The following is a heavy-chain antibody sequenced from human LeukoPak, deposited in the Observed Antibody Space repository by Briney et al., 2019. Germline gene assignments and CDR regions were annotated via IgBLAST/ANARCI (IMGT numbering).Heavy chain of an antibody. Sequence: SGGSLRLSCAASGFTFSSYGMHWVRQAPGEGLEWVAVISHDGSHKYYTDSVKGRFTISRDNSKNTLYLQMNSLRPEDTAVYYCASNFYDVGGYYYRTPVQYWGQGTPVTVSS. CDR1: GFTFSSYG. CDR3: ASNFYDVGGYYYRTPVQY. D-gene: IGHD3-22*01. CDR2: ISHDGSHK. J-gene: IGHJ4*02. V-gene: IGHV3-30*03.